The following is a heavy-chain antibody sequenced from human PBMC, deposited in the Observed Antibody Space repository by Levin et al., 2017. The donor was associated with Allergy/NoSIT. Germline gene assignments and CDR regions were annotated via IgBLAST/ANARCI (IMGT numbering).Heavy chain of an antibody. CDR1: GFTFSSYA. CDR2: ISATGGSI. CDR3: TKDGHGDYQDYSYYFGMDV. Sequence: GGSLRLSCAASGFTFSSYAMSWVRQAPGKGLEWVSSISATGGSIYYADSVKGRFTFSRDNSKNTLYLQMNSLRAEDTAVYYCTKDGHGDYQDYSYYFGMDVWGQGTTVTVSS. J-gene: IGHJ6*02. V-gene: IGHV3-23*01. D-gene: IGHD4-17*01.